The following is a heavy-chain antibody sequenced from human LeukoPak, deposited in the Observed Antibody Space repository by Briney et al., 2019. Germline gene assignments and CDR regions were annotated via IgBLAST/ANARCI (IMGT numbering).Heavy chain of an antibody. J-gene: IGHJ3*01. Sequence: SETLSLTCSVPGGSISSSIFYWGWIRQPRGKGLERIGRIYYSGSAYYNPSLKRRVNVSVDTSKNQFSLKVSSVTAADTAVYYCARQVVDTAMVDDAFDVWGQGTMVTVSS. V-gene: IGHV4-39*01. CDR3: ARQVVDTAMVDDAFDV. CDR1: GGSISSSIFY. CDR2: IYYSGSA. D-gene: IGHD5-18*01.